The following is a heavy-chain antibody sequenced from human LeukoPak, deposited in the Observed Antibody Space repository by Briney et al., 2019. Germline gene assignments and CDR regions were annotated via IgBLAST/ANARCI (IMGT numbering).Heavy chain of an antibody. CDR3: VRGDYYDRALFAY. CDR2: IYYSGDT. D-gene: IGHD3-22*01. J-gene: IGHJ4*02. V-gene: IGHV4-31*03. Sequence: PSETLSLTCTVSGGSISSGAYYWSWIRQNPGKGLEWIGYIYYSGDTFYNPSLKSRVTISVDTSKTQFSLKLSSVTAADTAVYYCVRGDYYDRALFAYWGREPWSPSPQ. CDR1: GGSISSGAYY.